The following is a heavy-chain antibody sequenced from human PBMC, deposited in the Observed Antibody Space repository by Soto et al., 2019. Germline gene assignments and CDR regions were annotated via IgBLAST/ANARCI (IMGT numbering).Heavy chain of an antibody. D-gene: IGHD1-7*01. CDR3: AKRTIAAGFDP. V-gene: IGHV3-23*01. CDR1: EFTFSSYA. Sequence: PGGSLRLSCAASEFTFSSYAMSWVRQAPGKGLEWVSGISVSGRSTYYADSVKGRFTISRDNSKNTLYLHINSLRVEDTAVYYCAKRTIAAGFDPWGQGTLVTVSS. J-gene: IGHJ5*02. CDR2: ISVSGRST.